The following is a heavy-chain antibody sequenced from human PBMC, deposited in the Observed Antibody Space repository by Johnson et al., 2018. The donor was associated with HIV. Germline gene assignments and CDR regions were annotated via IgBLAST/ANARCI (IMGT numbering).Heavy chain of an antibody. CDR1: GFTFDDYG. CDR3: ARDPVSHYYDSSGSLDDAFDI. J-gene: IGHJ3*02. CDR2: IKQDGSEK. V-gene: IGHV3-7*01. Sequence: VQLVESGGGLVQPGGSLRLSCAVSGFTFDDYGMTWVRQAPGKGLEWVANIKQDGSEKYYVDSVKGRFTISRDNAKNSLYLQMNSLRAEDTAVYYCARDPVSHYYDSSGSLDDAFDIWGQGTMVTVSS. D-gene: IGHD3-22*01.